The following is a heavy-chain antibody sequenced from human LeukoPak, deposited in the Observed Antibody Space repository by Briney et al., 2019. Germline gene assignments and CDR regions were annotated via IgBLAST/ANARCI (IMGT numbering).Heavy chain of an antibody. D-gene: IGHD2-2*01. Sequence: GGSLRLSCAASGFTVSNTFMSWVRQAPRKGLEWVSIIYSDGTTYYADSAKGRFSISRDNSRNTLFLQMNSLRAEDTAVYFCARGFSDCTSARCFAGPYGMDVWGQGTTVTVSS. V-gene: IGHV3-66*01. J-gene: IGHJ6*02. CDR1: GFTVSNTF. CDR3: ARGFSDCTSARCFAGPYGMDV. CDR2: IYSDGTT.